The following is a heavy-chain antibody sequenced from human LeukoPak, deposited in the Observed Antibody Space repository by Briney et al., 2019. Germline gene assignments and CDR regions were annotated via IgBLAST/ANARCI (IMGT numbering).Heavy chain of an antibody. CDR3: ARDGDYYDSSGDPGPHGGLDY. Sequence: SVKVSCKASGGTFSSYAISWVRQAPGQGLEWMGGIIPIFGTANYAQKFQGRVTITADESTSTAYMELSSLRSEDTAVYYCARDGDYYDSSGDPGPHGGLDYWGQGTLVTVSS. D-gene: IGHD3-22*01. CDR2: IIPIFGTA. CDR1: GGTFSSYA. V-gene: IGHV1-69*13. J-gene: IGHJ4*02.